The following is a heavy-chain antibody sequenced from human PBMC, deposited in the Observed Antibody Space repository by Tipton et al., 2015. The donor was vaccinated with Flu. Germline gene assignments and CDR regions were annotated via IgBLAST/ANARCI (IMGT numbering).Heavy chain of an antibody. Sequence: LRLSCAISGDSVSSNSAAWNWTRQSPSRGLEWLGRTYYRSKWYNDYAVSVKSRITINPDTSKNQFSLQLNSVTPEDTAVYYCARDWGIYGMDVWGQGTTVTVSS. CDR3: ARDWGIYGMDV. V-gene: IGHV6-1*01. CDR1: GDSVSSNSAA. D-gene: IGHD7-27*01. CDR2: TYYRSKWYN. J-gene: IGHJ6*02.